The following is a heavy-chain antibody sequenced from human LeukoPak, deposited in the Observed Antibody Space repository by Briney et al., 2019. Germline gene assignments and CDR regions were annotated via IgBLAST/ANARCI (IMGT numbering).Heavy chain of an antibody. V-gene: IGHV3-33*06. CDR3: SKAGYYGSGTSRYYYYMDV. CDR2: IWYDGSNK. CDR1: GFTFSSYG. Sequence: GGSLRLSCAASGFTFSSYGMHWVRQAPGKGLEWEAVIWYDGSNKYYADSVKVRFTISRDNSKNTLYLQMNSLRAEDTAVYYCSKAGYYGSGTSRYYYYMDVWGKGATVTVSS. D-gene: IGHD3-10*01. J-gene: IGHJ6*03.